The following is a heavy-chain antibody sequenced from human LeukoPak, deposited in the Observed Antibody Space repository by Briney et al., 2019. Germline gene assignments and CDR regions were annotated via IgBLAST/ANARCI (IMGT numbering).Heavy chain of an antibody. CDR2: IYPNSGGT. Sequence: ASVKVSCKASAYTFTGYYMHWVRQAPGQGLEWMGWIYPNSGGTHNAQKLQGRVTMTWDTSISTAYMELSRLRYDDTAVYYCARSSGWANIDYWGQGTLVTVSS. CDR1: AYTFTGYY. D-gene: IGHD6-19*01. V-gene: IGHV1-2*02. J-gene: IGHJ4*02. CDR3: ARSSGWANIDY.